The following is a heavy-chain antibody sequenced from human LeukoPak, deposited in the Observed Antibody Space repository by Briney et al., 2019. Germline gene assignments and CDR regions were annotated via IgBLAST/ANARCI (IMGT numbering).Heavy chain of an antibody. Sequence: SEILSLTCAVYGGSFSNYYWSWIRQPPGKGLEWIGEINDSGRTNYNPSLMSRVTISVDTSKNQFSLRLNSVTATDTAVYYCARRWNYGRNYYIDAWGKGATVSVSS. CDR1: GGSFSNYY. CDR3: ARRWNYGRNYYIDA. D-gene: IGHD1-7*01. CDR2: INDSGRT. J-gene: IGHJ6*03. V-gene: IGHV4-34*01.